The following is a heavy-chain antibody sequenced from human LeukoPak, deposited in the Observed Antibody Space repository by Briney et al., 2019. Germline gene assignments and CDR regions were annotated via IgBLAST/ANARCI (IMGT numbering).Heavy chain of an antibody. J-gene: IGHJ4*02. CDR2: ISSSSSYI. V-gene: IGHV3-21*01. D-gene: IGHD6-13*01. Sequence: GGSLRLSCAASGFTFSSYSMNWVRQAPGKGLEWVSSISSSSSYIYYADSVKGRFTISRDNAKNSLYLQMNSLRAEDTAVYYCARGIFIAAAGIYFDYWGQGTLVTVSS. CDR3: ARGIFIAAAGIYFDY. CDR1: GFTFSSYS.